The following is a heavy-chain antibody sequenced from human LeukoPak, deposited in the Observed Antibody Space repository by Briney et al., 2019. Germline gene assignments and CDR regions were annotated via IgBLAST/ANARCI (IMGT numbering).Heavy chain of an antibody. Sequence: PGGSLRLFCAASGFTFSSYAMSWVRQAPGKGLEWVSAISGSDGSTYYADSVKGRFTISRDNSKNTLYLQMNSLRAEDTAVYYCAKLMVTTPYFDYWGQGTLVTVSS. V-gene: IGHV3-23*01. J-gene: IGHJ4*02. CDR2: ISGSDGST. D-gene: IGHD4-17*01. CDR1: GFTFSSYA. CDR3: AKLMVTTPYFDY.